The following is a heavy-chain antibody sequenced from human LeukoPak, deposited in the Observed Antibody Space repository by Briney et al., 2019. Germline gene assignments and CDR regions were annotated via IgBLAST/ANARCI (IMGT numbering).Heavy chain of an antibody. J-gene: IGHJ4*02. CDR1: GFPFSSYG. D-gene: IGHD4-17*01. Sequence: GGSLRLSCAASGFPFSSYGMHWVRQAPGKGLEWVAVIWYDGSNKYYADSVKGRFTISRDNSKNTLYLQMNSLRAEDTAVYYCARDSTVTTCDYWGQGTLVTVSS. V-gene: IGHV3-33*01. CDR3: ARDSTVTTCDY. CDR2: IWYDGSNK.